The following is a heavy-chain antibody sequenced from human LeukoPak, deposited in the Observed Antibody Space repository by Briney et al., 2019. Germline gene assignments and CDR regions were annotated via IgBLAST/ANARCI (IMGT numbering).Heavy chain of an antibody. J-gene: IGHJ4*02. CDR3: ARDMAGSFDY. CDR1: GGSFSGYY. Sequence: SETLSLTCAVYGGSFSGYYWSWIRQPPGKGLEWIGEINHSGSTNYNPSLKSRVTISVDTSKNQFSLKLSSVTAADTAVYYCARDMAGSFDYWGQGTLVTVSS. D-gene: IGHD6-19*01. CDR2: INHSGST. V-gene: IGHV4-34*01.